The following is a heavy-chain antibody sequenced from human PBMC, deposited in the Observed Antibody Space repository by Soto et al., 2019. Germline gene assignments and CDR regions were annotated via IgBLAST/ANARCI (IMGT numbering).Heavy chain of an antibody. CDR3: ARVGAAYCGGDCYSEFDY. Sequence: QVQLVESGGGVVQPGRSLRLSCAASGFIFSSYGMHWVRQAPGKGREWVAVIWYDGSYKYYADSVKGRFTISRDNSKYTLYLQMNSLRAEDTAVFYCARVGAAYCGGDCYSEFDYWGQGTLVTVSS. J-gene: IGHJ4*02. CDR2: IWYDGSYK. D-gene: IGHD2-21*02. V-gene: IGHV3-33*01. CDR1: GFIFSSYG.